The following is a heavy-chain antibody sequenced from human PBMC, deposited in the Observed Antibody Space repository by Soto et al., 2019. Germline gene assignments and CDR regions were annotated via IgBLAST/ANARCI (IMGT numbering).Heavy chain of an antibody. D-gene: IGHD2-15*01. CDR3: AKRRGAGGHFDY. Sequence: LRLSCAASGFTFSSYAMGWVRQGPGKGLEWVAVVSIGGSTHYADSVRGRFTISRDNSKNTLSLQMNSLTAEDTAVYFCAKRRGAGGHFDYWGQGAMVTVSS. CDR2: VSIGGST. J-gene: IGHJ4*02. V-gene: IGHV3-23*01. CDR1: GFTFSSYA.